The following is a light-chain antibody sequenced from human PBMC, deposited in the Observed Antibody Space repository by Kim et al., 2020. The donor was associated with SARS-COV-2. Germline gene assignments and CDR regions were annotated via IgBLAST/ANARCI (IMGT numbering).Light chain of an antibody. CDR2: EDN. CDR1: RGSIATNY. CDR3: QSYDSSNQV. J-gene: IGLJ3*02. V-gene: IGLV6-57*01. Sequence: GKTVTISCTRSRGSIATNYLQWYQLRPGSSPTTVIYEDNQRPAGVPDRFSGSIDSSSNSASLTISGLKTEDEADYYCQSYDSSNQVFGGGTQLTVL.